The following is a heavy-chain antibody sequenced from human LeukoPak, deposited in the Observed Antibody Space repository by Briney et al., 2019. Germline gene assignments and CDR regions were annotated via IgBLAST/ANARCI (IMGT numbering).Heavy chain of an antibody. CDR2: IYYSGST. CDR1: GGSISSYY. J-gene: IGHJ5*02. V-gene: IGHV4-59*01. D-gene: IGHD1-1*01. Sequence: SETLSLTCTVSGGSISSYYWSWIRQPPGKGLEWIGYIYYSGSTNYNPSLKSRVTISVDTSKNQFSLKLSSVTAADTAVYYCARYTTGPYNWFDPWGQGTLVTVSS. CDR3: ARYTTGPYNWFDP.